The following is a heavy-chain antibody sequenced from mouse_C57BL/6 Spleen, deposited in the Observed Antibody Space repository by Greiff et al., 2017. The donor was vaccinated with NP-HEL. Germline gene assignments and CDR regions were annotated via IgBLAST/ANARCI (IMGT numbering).Heavy chain of an antibody. Sequence: EVHLVESGGGLVQPGGSLKLSCAASGFTFSDYYMYWVRQTPEERLEWVAYISNGGGSTYYPDTVKGRFTISRDNAKNTLYLQMSRLKSEDTAMYYCARHGNWGFDYWGQGTTLTVSS. CDR1: GFTFSDYY. V-gene: IGHV5-12*01. J-gene: IGHJ2*01. D-gene: IGHD4-1*01. CDR3: ARHGNWGFDY. CDR2: ISNGGGST.